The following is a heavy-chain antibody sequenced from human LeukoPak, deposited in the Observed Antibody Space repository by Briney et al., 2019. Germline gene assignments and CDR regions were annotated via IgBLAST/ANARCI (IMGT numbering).Heavy chain of an antibody. CDR3: ARVGYCSGGSCYPDYYYFYGMDV. Sequence: GGSLRLSCAASGFTFSNYGMHWVRQAPGKGLEWVAVIWYDGSNKYYADSVKGRFTISRDNSRTTLYLQMNSLRAEDTAVYYCARVGYCSGGSCYPDYYYFYGMDVWGQGTTVTVSS. CDR2: IWYDGSNK. J-gene: IGHJ6*02. CDR1: GFTFSNYG. V-gene: IGHV3-33*01. D-gene: IGHD2-15*01.